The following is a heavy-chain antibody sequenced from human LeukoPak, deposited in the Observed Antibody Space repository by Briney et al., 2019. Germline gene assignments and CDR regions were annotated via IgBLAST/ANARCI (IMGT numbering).Heavy chain of an antibody. CDR1: GFTFSSYE. D-gene: IGHD6-19*01. V-gene: IGHV3-20*04. Sequence: GGSLRLSCAASGFTFSSYEMNWVRQAPGKGLEWDSGINWNGGSTGYADSVKGRFTISRDNAKNSLYLQMNSLRAEDTALYYCARDRLAWDYWGQGTLVTVSS. CDR3: ARDRLAWDY. J-gene: IGHJ4*02. CDR2: INWNGGST.